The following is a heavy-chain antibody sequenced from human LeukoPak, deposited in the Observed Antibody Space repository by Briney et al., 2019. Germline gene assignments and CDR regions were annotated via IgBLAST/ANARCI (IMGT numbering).Heavy chain of an antibody. CDR3: ARDDHYDILTGPRY. Sequence: PGGSLRLSCAASGFTFSSYAMHWVRQAPGKGLEWVAVISYDGSNKYYADSVKGRFTISRDNSKNTLYLQMNSLRAEDTAVYYCARDDHYDILTGPRYWGQGTLVTVSS. V-gene: IGHV3-30-3*01. CDR2: ISYDGSNK. CDR1: GFTFSSYA. D-gene: IGHD3-9*01. J-gene: IGHJ4*02.